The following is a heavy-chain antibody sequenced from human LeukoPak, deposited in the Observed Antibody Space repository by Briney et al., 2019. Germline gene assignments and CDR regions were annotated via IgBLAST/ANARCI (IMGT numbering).Heavy chain of an antibody. D-gene: IGHD4-17*01. CDR1: GYTFTSHG. V-gene: IGHV1-18*04. CDR3: ARQRNYGDYFDY. J-gene: IGHJ4*02. Sequence: ASVKVSCKASGYTFTSHGITWVRQAPGQGLEWMGWISTYNVNTNYAQKLQGRVTMTRDRSTSTVYMELSSLRSEDTAVYYCARQRNYGDYFDYWGQGTLVTVSS. CDR2: ISTYNVNT.